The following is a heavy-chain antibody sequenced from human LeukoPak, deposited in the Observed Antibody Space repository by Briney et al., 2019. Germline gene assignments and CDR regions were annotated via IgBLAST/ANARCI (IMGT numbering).Heavy chain of an antibody. CDR3: ARDHAGGGYSPPDY. CDR1: GYTFTGYY. CDR2: INPNSGGT. Sequence: ASVKVSCKASGYTFTGYYMHWVRQAPGQGLEWMGWINPNSGGTNYAQKFQGRVTMTRDTSISTAYMELSRLRSDDTAVYYCARDHAGGGYSPPDYWGQGTLVTVSS. D-gene: IGHD3-10*01. J-gene: IGHJ4*02. V-gene: IGHV1-2*02.